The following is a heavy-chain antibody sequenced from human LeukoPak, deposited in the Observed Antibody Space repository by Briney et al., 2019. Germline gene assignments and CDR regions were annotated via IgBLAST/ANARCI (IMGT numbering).Heavy chain of an antibody. CDR2: ISPSGTTT. V-gene: IGHV3-11*01. CDR3: ARGGKWLQLRGTFDS. CDR1: GFTFSEYY. D-gene: IGHD5-24*01. Sequence: PEGSLRLSCAASGFTFSEYYFSWIRQTPGRGLEWIAFISPSGTTTYHPHSGSEKQFYTDSMNSRFTISRDNAKNSLYLQMNTLRADDTAVYYCARGGKWLQLRGTFDSWGQGVLVSVSS. J-gene: IGHJ4*02.